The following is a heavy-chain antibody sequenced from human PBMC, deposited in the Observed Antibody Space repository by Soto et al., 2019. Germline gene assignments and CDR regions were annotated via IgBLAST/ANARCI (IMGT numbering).Heavy chain of an antibody. D-gene: IGHD3-22*01. CDR1: GGSISSSSYY. J-gene: IGHJ4*02. Sequence: QLQLQESGPGLVKPSETLSLTCTVSGGSISSSSYYWGWIRQPPGKGLEWIGSIYYSGSTYYNPSLKSRVTISVDTSKNQFSLKLSSVTAADTAVYYCARGLRYYYDSSGYYYFDYWGQGTLVTVSS. CDR2: IYYSGST. V-gene: IGHV4-39*01. CDR3: ARGLRYYYDSSGYYYFDY.